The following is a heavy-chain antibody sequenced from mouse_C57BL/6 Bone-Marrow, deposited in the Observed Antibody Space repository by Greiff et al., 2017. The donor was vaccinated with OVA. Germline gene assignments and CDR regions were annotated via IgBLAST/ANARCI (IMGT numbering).Heavy chain of an antibody. Sequence: QVQLQQSGPGLVAPSQSLSITCTVSGFSLTSYAISWVRQPPGKGLEWLGVIWTGGGTNYNSALKSRLSISKDNSKSQVFLKMNSLQTDDTARYYCARNSCSWDGRYFDVWGTGTTVTVSS. D-gene: IGHD4-1*01. J-gene: IGHJ1*03. CDR2: IWTGGGT. CDR3: ARNSCSWDGRYFDV. V-gene: IGHV2-9-1*01. CDR1: GFSLTSYA.